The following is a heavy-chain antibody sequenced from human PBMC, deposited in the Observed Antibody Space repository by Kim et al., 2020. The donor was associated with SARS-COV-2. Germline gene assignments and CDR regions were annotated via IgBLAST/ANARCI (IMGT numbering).Heavy chain of an antibody. D-gene: IGHD1-26*01. J-gene: IGHJ4*02. Sequence: SEWFNEYAESVRSRMTIHPDTSKNQSSLQLNSVTPEDTAVYYCATWDFEYWGQGTLVTVSS. CDR2: SEWFN. CDR3: ATWDFEY. V-gene: IGHV6-1*01.